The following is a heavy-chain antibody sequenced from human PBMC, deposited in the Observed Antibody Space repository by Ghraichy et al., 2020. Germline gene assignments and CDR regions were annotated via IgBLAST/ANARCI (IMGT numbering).Heavy chain of an antibody. D-gene: IGHD3-10*01. V-gene: IGHV3-9*01. Sequence: GGSLRLSCAASGFTFDDYAMHWVRQAPGKGLEWVSGISWNSGSIGYADSVKGRFTISRDNAKNSLYLQMNSLRAEDTALYYCAKGVYYYAKSGAFDIWGQGTMVTVSS. J-gene: IGHJ3*02. CDR1: GFTFDDYA. CDR2: ISWNSGSI. CDR3: AKGVYYYAKSGAFDI.